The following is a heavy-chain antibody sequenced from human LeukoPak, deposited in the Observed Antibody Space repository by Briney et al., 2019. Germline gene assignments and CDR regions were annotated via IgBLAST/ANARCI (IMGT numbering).Heavy chain of an antibody. J-gene: IGHJ4*02. V-gene: IGHV3-48*03. CDR1: EFTFSTYD. CDR2: ISSSGSTI. D-gene: IGHD2-15*01. Sequence: GGSLRLSCVASEFTFSTYDMNWVRQAPGKGLEWVSYISSSGSTIYYADSVKGRFTISRDNAKNSLYLQMNSLRAEDTAVYYCAKVGGAYGLLDYWGQGTLVTVSS. CDR3: AKVGGAYGLLDY.